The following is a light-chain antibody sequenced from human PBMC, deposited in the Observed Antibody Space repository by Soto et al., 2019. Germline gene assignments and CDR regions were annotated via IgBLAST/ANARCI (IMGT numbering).Light chain of an antibody. CDR2: DAS. V-gene: IGKV3-11*01. CDR1: QNVSTY. Sequence: EIVLTQSPAPLSLSPGERATLSCRASQNVSTYLAWYQQKPGQAPRLLIYDASNRATGITARFSGSGSGTDFTLTISSLEPEDFAVYYCQQRTNWLTFGPGTKVDIK. J-gene: IGKJ3*01. CDR3: QQRTNWLT.